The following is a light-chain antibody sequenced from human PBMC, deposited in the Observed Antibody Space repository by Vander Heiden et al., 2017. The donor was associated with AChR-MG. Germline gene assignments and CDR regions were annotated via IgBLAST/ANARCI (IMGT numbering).Light chain of an antibody. CDR3: QVWDSSAVI. V-gene: IGLV3-9*01. CDR1: NIGSYN. J-gene: IGLJ2*01. CDR2: NDN. Sequence: SYELSQPISVSVALGQTARITCGGNNIGSYNVHWYQRKPGQAPVLVIYNDNNRPSGIPDRFSASNSGNTATLAISGAQAGDEADYSCQVWDSSAVIFGGGTKLTGL.